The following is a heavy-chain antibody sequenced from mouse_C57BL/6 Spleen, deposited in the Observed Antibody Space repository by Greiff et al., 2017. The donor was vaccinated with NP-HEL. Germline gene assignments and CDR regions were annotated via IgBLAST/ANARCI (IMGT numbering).Heavy chain of an antibody. Sequence: EVQRVESGGDLVKPGGSLKLSCAASGFTFSSYGMSWVRQTPDKRLEWVATISSGGSYTYYPDSVKGRFTLSRDNAKNTLYLQMSSLKSEDTAMYYCARLTTASYAMDYWGQGTSVTVSS. CDR3: ARLTTASYAMDY. CDR1: GFTFSSYG. V-gene: IGHV5-6*01. D-gene: IGHD1-2*01. CDR2: ISSGGSYT. J-gene: IGHJ4*01.